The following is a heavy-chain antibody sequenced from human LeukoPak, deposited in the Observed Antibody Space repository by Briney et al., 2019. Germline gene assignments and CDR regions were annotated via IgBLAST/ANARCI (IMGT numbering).Heavy chain of an antibody. CDR1: GFTFSDYS. Sequence: GGSLRLSCPASGFTFSDYSMNWVRQAPGRGLEWVSYISLSVNTKYYGDSVKGRFTISRDNAKNSLYLHMDSLRAEDTAVYYCARGAYSSGWAYFDHWGQGTLVTVSS. D-gene: IGHD6-19*01. CDR2: ISLSVNTK. J-gene: IGHJ4*02. CDR3: ARGAYSSGWAYFDH. V-gene: IGHV3-48*04.